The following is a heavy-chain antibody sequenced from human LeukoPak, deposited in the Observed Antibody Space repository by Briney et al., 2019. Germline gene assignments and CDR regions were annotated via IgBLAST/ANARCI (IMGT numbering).Heavy chain of an antibody. CDR2: IYYSGST. D-gene: IGHD3-10*01. CDR3: ARHFVPFRGANYYYGMDV. J-gene: IGHJ6*02. Sequence: SETLSLTCTVSGGSISSYYWGWIRQPPGKGLEWIGYIYYSGSTNYNPSLKSRVTISVDTSKNQFSLKLSSVTAADTAVYYCARHFVPFRGANYYYGMDVWGQGTTVTVSS. CDR1: GGSISSYY. V-gene: IGHV4-59*08.